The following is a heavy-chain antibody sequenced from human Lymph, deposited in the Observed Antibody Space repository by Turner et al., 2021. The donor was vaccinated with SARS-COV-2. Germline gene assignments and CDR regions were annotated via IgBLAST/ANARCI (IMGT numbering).Heavy chain of an antibody. Sequence: QVQLQESAPGRGKPSETLSLTCTVSGGSISSYYWSWFRQPPGKGLEWIGYIYYSGSTNYNPSHKSRVTISVDTSKNQFSVKLTSVTAADTAVYYCARGFDYWGQGTLVTVSP. CDR2: IYYSGST. CDR3: ARGFDY. J-gene: IGHJ4*02. CDR1: GGSISSYY. V-gene: IGHV4-59*01.